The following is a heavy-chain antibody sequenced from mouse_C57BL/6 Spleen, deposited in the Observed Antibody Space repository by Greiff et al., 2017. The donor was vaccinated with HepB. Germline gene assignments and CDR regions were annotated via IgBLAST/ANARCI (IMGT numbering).Heavy chain of an antibody. Sequence: VQLQQSGPELVKPGASVKISCKASGYTFTDYYINWVKQRPGQGLEWIGWIYPGSGNTKYNGKFKGKATLTADKSSSTAYMQLSSLTSEDSAVYFCARTPDGYSFDYWGQGTTLTVSS. J-gene: IGHJ2*01. D-gene: IGHD2-3*01. V-gene: IGHV1-84*01. CDR1: GYTFTDYY. CDR2: IYPGSGNT. CDR3: ARTPDGYSFDY.